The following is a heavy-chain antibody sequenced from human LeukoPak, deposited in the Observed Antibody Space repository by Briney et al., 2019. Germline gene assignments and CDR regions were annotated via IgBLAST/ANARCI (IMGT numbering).Heavy chain of an antibody. J-gene: IGHJ3*02. Sequence: GGSLRLSCAASRFTFSSYSMNWVRQAPGKGLEWVSSISSSSSYIYYADSVKGRFTISRDNAKNSLYLQMNSLRAEDTAVYYCARDNYEGYAFDIWGQGTMVTVSS. D-gene: IGHD4-11*01. V-gene: IGHV3-21*01. CDR3: ARDNYEGYAFDI. CDR2: ISSSSSYI. CDR1: RFTFSSYS.